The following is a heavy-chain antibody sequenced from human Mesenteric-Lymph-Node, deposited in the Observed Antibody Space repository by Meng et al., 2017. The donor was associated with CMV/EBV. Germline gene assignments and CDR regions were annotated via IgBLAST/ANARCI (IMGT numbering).Heavy chain of an antibody. CDR2: ISSSSSYI. CDR3: ARDGGDGYNSY. D-gene: IGHD5-24*01. CDR1: GFTFSSYS. V-gene: IGHV3-21*01. J-gene: IGHJ4*02. Sequence: GVLKISCAASGFTFSSYSMNWVRQAPGKGLEWVSSISSSSSYIYYADSVKGRFTISRDNAKNSLYLQMNSLRAEDTAVYYCARDGGDGYNSYWGQGTLVTVSS.